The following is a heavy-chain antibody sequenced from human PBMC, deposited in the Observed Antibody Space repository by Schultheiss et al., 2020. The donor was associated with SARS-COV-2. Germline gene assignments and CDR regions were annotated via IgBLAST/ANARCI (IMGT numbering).Heavy chain of an antibody. CDR1: GFTFDDYA. D-gene: IGHD2-2*01. CDR3: ARDVVPAAHDAFDI. CDR2: ISWNSGSI. J-gene: IGHJ3*02. Sequence: GGSLRLSCAASGFTFDDYAMHWVRQAPGKGLEWVSGISWNSGSIGYADSVKGRFTISRDNAKNSLYLQMNSLRAEDTAVYYCARDVVPAAHDAFDIWGQGTMVTVSS. V-gene: IGHV3-9*01.